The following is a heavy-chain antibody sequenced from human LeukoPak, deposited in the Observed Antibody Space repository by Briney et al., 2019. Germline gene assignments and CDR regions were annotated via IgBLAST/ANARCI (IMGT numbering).Heavy chain of an antibody. CDR3: ARHRRFDP. J-gene: IGHJ5*02. Sequence: SETLSLTRTLSGGSISSYYWSCIRQPPGKGLEWIEYIYYSGSTNYNPSLKSRVTISVDTSKNQFSLKLSSVTAADTAVYYCARHRRFDPWGQGTLVTVSS. V-gene: IGHV4-59*08. CDR1: GGSISSYY. CDR2: IYYSGST.